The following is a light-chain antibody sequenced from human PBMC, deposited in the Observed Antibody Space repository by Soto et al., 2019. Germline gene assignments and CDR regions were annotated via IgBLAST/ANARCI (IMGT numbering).Light chain of an antibody. Sequence: QSALTQPASVSGSPGQSITISCTGTSSDVGCYNYVSWYQQHPGKAPKLMIYDVSNRPSGVSIRFSGSKSGNTASLTISGLQAEDEADYYCSSYTSSSTLGVFGTGTKV. CDR3: SSYTSSSTLGV. V-gene: IGLV2-14*01. J-gene: IGLJ1*01. CDR2: DVS. CDR1: SSDVGCYNY.